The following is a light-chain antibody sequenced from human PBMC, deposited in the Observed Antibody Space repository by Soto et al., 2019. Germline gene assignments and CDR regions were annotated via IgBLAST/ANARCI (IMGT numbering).Light chain of an antibody. CDR1: QDIGNH. V-gene: IGKV1-39*01. J-gene: IGKJ5*01. Sequence: DIQMTQSPSFLSASIGDRVTITWRASQDIGNHLNWYQQKTGKAPQFLLYRVSKLQSGVPSRFTGSGYGTDFTLTVYDLQTEDFATYYCQQSHSSPTTFGQGTRLEIK. CDR2: RVS. CDR3: QQSHSSPTT.